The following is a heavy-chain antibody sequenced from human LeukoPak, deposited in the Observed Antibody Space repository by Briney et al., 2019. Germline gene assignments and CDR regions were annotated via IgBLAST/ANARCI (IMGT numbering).Heavy chain of an antibody. J-gene: IGHJ4*02. CDR1: GFTFSSYS. V-gene: IGHV3-21*01. D-gene: IGHD6-6*01. Sequence: GGSLRLSCAASGFTFSSYSMNWVRQAPGKGLEWVSSISSSSSYIYYADSVKGRFTISRDNAKNSLYLQMNSLRAEDAAVYYCASQLDFTSFDYWGQGTLVTVSS. CDR2: ISSSSSYI. CDR3: ASQLDFTSFDY.